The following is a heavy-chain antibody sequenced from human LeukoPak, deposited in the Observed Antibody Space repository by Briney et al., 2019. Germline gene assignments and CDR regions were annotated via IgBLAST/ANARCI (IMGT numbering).Heavy chain of an antibody. CDR2: IDSSGTTI. Sequence: PGGSLRLSCAASGFTFSSCEMNWVRQTPGKGLEWVSYIDSSGTTIYYADSVKGRFTSSRDNAKNSLYLQMNSLRADDTAVYYRARDAGYYDSSGYSDYWGQGTLVTVSS. CDR1: GFTFSSCE. D-gene: IGHD3-22*01. J-gene: IGHJ4*02. V-gene: IGHV3-48*03. CDR3: ARDAGYYDSSGYSDY.